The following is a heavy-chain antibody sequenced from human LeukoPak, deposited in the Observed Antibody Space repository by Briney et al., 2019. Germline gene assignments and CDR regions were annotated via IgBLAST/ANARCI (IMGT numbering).Heavy chain of an antibody. J-gene: IGHJ5*02. V-gene: IGHV1-69*05. CDR1: GYTFTSYG. CDR3: ARGGIVVVPAAENNWFDP. D-gene: IGHD2-2*01. CDR2: IIPIFGTA. Sequence: SVKVSCKASGYTFTSYGISWVRQAPGQGLEWMGGIIPIFGTANYAQKFQGRVTITTDESTSTAYMELSSLRSEDTAVYYCARGGIVVVPAAENNWFDPWGQGTLVTVSS.